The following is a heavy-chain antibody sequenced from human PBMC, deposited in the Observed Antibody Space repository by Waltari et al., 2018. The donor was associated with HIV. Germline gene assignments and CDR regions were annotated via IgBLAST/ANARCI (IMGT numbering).Heavy chain of an antibody. CDR3: AKAGDYYDSSGYLDY. J-gene: IGHJ4*02. V-gene: IGHV3-30*18. CDR2: ISYDGSNK. D-gene: IGHD3-22*01. Sequence: QPGRSLRLSCAASGFTFSSYGMHWVRQAPGKGLEWVAVISYDGSNKYYADSVKGRFTISRDNSKNTLYLQMNSLRAEDTAVYYCAKAGDYYDSSGYLDYWGQGTLVTVSS. CDR1: GFTFSSYG.